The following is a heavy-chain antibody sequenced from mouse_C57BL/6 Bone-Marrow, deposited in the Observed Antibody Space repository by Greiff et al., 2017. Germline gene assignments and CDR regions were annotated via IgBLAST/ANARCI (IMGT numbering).Heavy chain of an antibody. V-gene: IGHV1-55*01. CDR1: GYTFTSYW. J-gene: IGHJ4*01. CDR3: SRDLWVSMDY. Sequence: QVQLQQSGAELVKPGASVKMSCKASGYTFTSYWITWVKQRPGQGLEWIGEIYPGSGSTNYNEKFKSKATLTVDTSSSTAYMQLSSLTSDDSAVYYCSRDLWVSMDYWGQGNSVTVSS. CDR2: IYPGSGST. D-gene: IGHD1-1*02.